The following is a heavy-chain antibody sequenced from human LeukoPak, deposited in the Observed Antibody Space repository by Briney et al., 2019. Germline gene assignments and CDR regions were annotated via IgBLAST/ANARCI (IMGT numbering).Heavy chain of an antibody. CDR3: ARADSSSWFD. J-gene: IGHJ4*02. D-gene: IGHD6-13*01. CDR2: IKQDGSDK. V-gene: IGHV3-7*03. Sequence: PGGSLRLSCAASGFTFSGYWMSWVRQAPGKGLEWVANIKQDGSDKNNVDFVKGRFTISRDNAKNSLHLQMNSLRAEDTAVYYCARADSSSWFDWGQGTLVTVSS. CDR1: GFTFSGYW.